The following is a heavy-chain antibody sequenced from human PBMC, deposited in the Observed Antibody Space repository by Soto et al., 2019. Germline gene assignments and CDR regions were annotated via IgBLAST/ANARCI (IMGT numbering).Heavy chain of an antibody. D-gene: IGHD2-2*01. J-gene: IGHJ6*02. CDR3: ARGDIVVVPAAIAYYYYGMDV. Sequence: ASVKVSCKASGYTFTSYYMHWVRQAPGQGLEWMGIINPSGGSTSYAQKFQGRVTMTRDTSTSTVYMELSSLRSEDTAVYYCARGDIVVVPAAIAYYYYGMDVWGQGTTVTVSS. CDR1: GYTFTSYY. V-gene: IGHV1-46*03. CDR2: INPSGGST.